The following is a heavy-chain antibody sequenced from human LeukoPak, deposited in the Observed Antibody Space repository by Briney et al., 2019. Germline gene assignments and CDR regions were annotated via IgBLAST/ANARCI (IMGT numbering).Heavy chain of an antibody. CDR3: ARSIPIAVALEYYYGMDV. D-gene: IGHD6-19*01. J-gene: IGHJ6*02. CDR1: GGTFSSYA. V-gene: IGHV1-69*13. CDR2: IIPIFGTA. Sequence: ASVKVSCKASGGTFSSYAISWVRQAPGQGLEWMGGIIPIFGTANYAQKFQGRVTITADESTSTAYMELSSLRSEDTAVYYCARSIPIAVALEYYYGMDVWGQGTTVTVSS.